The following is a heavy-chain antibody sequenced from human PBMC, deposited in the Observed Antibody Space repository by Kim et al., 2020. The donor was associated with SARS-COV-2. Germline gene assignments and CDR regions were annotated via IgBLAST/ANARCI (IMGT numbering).Heavy chain of an antibody. CDR3: ARAKFPNGGCFEP. D-gene: IGHD2-8*01. Sequence: SETLSLTCSVSGGSINSENYYWGWVRQAPGKGLEWIGTIYYSGTTYYNPSLKSRLTISIDTSKNQFSLKLRSVAAADTAMYYCARAKFPNGGCFEPWCRGTLVTVSS. V-gene: IGHV4-39*07. J-gene: IGHJ5*02. CDR2: IYYSGTT. CDR1: GGSINSENYY.